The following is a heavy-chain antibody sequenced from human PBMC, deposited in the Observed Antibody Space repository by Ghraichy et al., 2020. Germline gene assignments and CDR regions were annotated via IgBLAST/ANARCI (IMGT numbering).Heavy chain of an antibody. D-gene: IGHD6-13*01. CDR2: ISHDGSTT. J-gene: IGHJ4*02. CDR3: ARELTFSWYILDS. CDR1: GFIFRNYW. Sequence: GGSLRLSCEASGFIFRNYWMHWVRQAPGKGLVWVSRISHDGSTTFYADSVKGRFTISRDNAKKTLYLQMNGLRGEAAAVYYCARELTFSWYILDSWGQRPLVTVPS. V-gene: IGHV3-74*01.